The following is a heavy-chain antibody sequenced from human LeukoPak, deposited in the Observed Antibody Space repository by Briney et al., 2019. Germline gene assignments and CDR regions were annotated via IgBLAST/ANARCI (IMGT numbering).Heavy chain of an antibody. J-gene: IGHJ4*02. CDR2: ISSSSSYI. V-gene: IGHV3-21*01. Sequence: GGSLRLSCAASGFTFSSYSMNWVRQAPGKGLEWVSPISSSSSYIYYADSVKGRFTISRDNAKNSLYLQMNSLRAEDTAVYYCARASFRTTVTVGYYFDYWGQGTLVTVSS. CDR3: ARASFRTTVTVGYYFDY. CDR1: GFTFSSYS. D-gene: IGHD4-17*01.